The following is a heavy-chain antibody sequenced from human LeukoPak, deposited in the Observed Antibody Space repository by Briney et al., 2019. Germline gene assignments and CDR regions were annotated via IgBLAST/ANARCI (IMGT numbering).Heavy chain of an antibody. CDR1: GFTFSDYY. CDR3: ARERTTVVTPTFDY. Sequence: PGGSLRLSCAASGFTFSDYYMSWIRQAPGKGLEWVSYISSSGSTIYYADSVKSRFTISRDNAKNSLYLQMNSLRAEDTAVYYCARERTTVVTPTFDYWGQGTLVTVSS. V-gene: IGHV3-11*01. D-gene: IGHD4-23*01. CDR2: ISSSGSTI. J-gene: IGHJ4*02.